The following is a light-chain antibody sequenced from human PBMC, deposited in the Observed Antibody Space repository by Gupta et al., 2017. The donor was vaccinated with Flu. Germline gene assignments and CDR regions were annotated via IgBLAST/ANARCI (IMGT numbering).Light chain of an antibody. Sequence: EIVLTQSPGPLSLSPGERATLSCRASQSVSSSYLAWYQQKPGQAPRLLIYGASSRATGSPDRFSGSGAGTDFTLTISRREPEDFAVYYCQQEGSSPPPYSFGQGTKLEIK. CDR1: QSVSSSY. CDR2: GAS. CDR3: QQEGSSPPPYS. J-gene: IGKJ2*03. V-gene: IGKV3-20*01.